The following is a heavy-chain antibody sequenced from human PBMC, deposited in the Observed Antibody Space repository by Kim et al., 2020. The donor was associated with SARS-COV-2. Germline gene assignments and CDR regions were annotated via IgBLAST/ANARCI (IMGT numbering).Heavy chain of an antibody. V-gene: IGHV4-34*01. CDR2: INHSGST. CDR3: ARRSALFNWNYRSTFDY. D-gene: IGHD1-7*01. J-gene: IGHJ4*02. Sequence: SEILSLTSAVYGGSFSGYYWSWIRQPPGKGLEWIGEINHSGSTNYNPSLKSRVTISVDTSKNQFSLKLSSVTAADTAVYYCARRSALFNWNYRSTFDYWGQGTLVTVSS. CDR1: GGSFSGYY.